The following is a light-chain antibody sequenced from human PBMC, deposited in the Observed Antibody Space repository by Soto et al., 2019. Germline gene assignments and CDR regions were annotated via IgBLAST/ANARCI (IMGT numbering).Light chain of an antibody. CDR1: QSVSSSY. Sequence: EIVLTQSPGTLSLSPGERATLSCRASQSVSSSYLAWYQQKPGQAPRLLIYDASSRATGIPDRFSGSGSGTDVTLTISRLEPEDFAVYYCQQYGNSPFAFGPGTKVDI. V-gene: IGKV3-20*01. CDR2: DAS. CDR3: QQYGNSPFA. J-gene: IGKJ3*01.